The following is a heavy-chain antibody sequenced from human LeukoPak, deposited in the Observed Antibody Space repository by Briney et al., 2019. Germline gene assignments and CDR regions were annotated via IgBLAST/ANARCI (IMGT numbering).Heavy chain of an antibody. CDR1: GFTFSSYG. J-gene: IGHJ4*02. D-gene: IGHD5-12*01. CDR3: AVAHDY. CDR2: ISYDGSNK. Sequence: GGSLRLSCAASGFTFSSYGTHWVRQAPGKGLEWVAVISYDGSNKYYADSVKGRFTISRDNSKNTLYLQMNSLRAEDTAVYYCAVAHDYWGQGTLVTVSS. V-gene: IGHV3-30*03.